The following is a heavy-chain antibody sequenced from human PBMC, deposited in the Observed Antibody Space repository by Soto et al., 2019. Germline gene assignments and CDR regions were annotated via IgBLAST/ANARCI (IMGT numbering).Heavy chain of an antibody. V-gene: IGHV3-48*01. CDR3: ARGGVRGVIDNWFDP. D-gene: IGHD3-10*01. CDR2: ISSSSSTI. J-gene: IGHJ5*02. CDR1: GFTFSRYS. Sequence: EVQLVESGGGLVQPGGSLRLSCAASGFTFSRYSMNWVRQAPGKGLEWVSYISSSSSTIYYADSVKGRFTISRDNAKNSLYLQMNSLGAEDTAVYYCARGGVRGVIDNWFDPWGHGTLVTVSS.